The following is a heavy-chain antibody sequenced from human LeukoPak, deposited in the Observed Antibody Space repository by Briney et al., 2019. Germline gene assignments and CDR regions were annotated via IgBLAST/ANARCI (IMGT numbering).Heavy chain of an antibody. V-gene: IGHV4-34*01. CDR2: INHSGST. J-gene: IGHJ4*02. CDR3: ARDRRNPGIAAARRYYFDY. D-gene: IGHD6-13*01. CDR1: GGSFSGYY. Sequence: KPSETLSLTCAVYGGSFSGYYWSWIRQPPGKGLEWIGEINHSGSTNYNPSLKSRVTISVDTSKNQFSLKLSSVTAADTAVYYCARDRRNPGIAAARRYYFDYWGQGTLVTVSS.